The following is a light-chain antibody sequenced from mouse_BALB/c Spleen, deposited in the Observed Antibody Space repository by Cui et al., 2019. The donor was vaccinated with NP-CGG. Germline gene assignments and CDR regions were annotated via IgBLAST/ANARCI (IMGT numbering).Light chain of an antibody. CDR1: TGAVTTSNY. Sequence: QAVVTQESALTTSPGETVTLTCRSSTGAVTTSNYANWVQEKPDHLFTGLIGDINNRAPGVPARFSGSLIGDKAALTITGAQTEDEAIYFCALWYSNHWVFGGGTKLTVL. CDR2: DIN. CDR3: ALWYSNHWV. V-gene: IGLV1*01. J-gene: IGLJ1*01.